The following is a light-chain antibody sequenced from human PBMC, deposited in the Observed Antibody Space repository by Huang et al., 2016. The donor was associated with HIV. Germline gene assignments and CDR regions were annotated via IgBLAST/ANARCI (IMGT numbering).Light chain of an antibody. CDR3: QQYNNWPPVT. J-gene: IGKJ4*01. CDR2: GAS. Sequence: EIVMTQSPAILSVSPGERATLSCRASQSVSSNLAWYQLKFGQAPRLLIYGASTRATGCPARCSGSGSGTDFTLTIGSLQAEDSAVYYCQQYNNWPPVTFGGGTKVEIK. CDR1: QSVSSN. V-gene: IGKV3-15*01.